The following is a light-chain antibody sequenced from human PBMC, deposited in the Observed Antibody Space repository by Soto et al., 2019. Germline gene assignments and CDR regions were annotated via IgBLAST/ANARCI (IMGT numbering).Light chain of an antibody. CDR2: GAS. CDR3: QQYGSLSWT. Sequence: EIVLTQSPGTLSLSPGERATLSCRASQSVSSSYLAWYQQKPGQAPRLLIYGASSRATGIPDRFRGSGAGTDFTLTISRLEPEDFAVYYCQQYGSLSWTFGQGTKVDIK. CDR1: QSVSSSY. V-gene: IGKV3-20*01. J-gene: IGKJ1*01.